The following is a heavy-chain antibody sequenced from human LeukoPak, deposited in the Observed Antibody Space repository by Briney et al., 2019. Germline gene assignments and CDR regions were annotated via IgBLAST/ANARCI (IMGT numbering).Heavy chain of an antibody. CDR3: AREGDYYDSSGIDY. D-gene: IGHD3-22*01. J-gene: IGHJ4*02. CDR2: VWFDGSNK. Sequence: GRSLRLSCAASGFTFSTNGMHWVRQAPGKGLEWVAVVWFDGSNKHYADSVKGRFTISRDNSKNTLYLQMNSLRSEDTAVYYCAREGDYYDSSGIDYWGQGTLVTVSS. V-gene: IGHV3-33*01. CDR1: GFTFSTNG.